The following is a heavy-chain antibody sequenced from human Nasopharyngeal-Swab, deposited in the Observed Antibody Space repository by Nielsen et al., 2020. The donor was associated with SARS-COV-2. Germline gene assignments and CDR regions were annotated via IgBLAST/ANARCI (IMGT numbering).Heavy chain of an antibody. CDR3: AAPLTGIHY. D-gene: IGHD1-20*01. Sequence: GESLNTSCAASVFTFSSYSMNWVRQAPGKGLEWVSYISSSSSTIYYPDSVKGRFNISIDNAKNSLYQQMNSLRDEDKAVYYCAAPLTGIHYWGQGTLVTVSS. CDR2: ISSSSSTI. J-gene: IGHJ4*02. V-gene: IGHV3-48*02. CDR1: VFTFSSYS.